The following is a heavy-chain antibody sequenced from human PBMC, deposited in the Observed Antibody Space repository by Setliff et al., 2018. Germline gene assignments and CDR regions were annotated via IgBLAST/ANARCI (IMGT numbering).Heavy chain of an antibody. CDR2: IYYSGST. Sequence: PSETLSLTCTVSGGSISSSTYYWGWIRQPPGKGLEWIVSIYYSGSTYYNPPLKSRVTIFVDTSRNQFSLKLSSVTAADTAVYYCARQWTDCTSANCYTMAYYYYYMDVWGKGTTVTVSS. V-gene: IGHV4-39*01. J-gene: IGHJ6*03. CDR3: ARQWTDCTSANCYTMAYYYYYMDV. CDR1: GGSISSSTYY. D-gene: IGHD2-2*02.